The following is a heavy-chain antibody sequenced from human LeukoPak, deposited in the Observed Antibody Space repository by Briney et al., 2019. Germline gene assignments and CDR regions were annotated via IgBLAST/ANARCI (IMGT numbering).Heavy chain of an antibody. D-gene: IGHD5-24*01. CDR2: INHSGST. CDR1: GGSISSSNW. Sequence: SETLSLTCAVSGGSISSSNWWSWVRQPPGKGLEWIGEINHSGSTNYNSSLQSRVTISVDTSKNQFSLKLNSVTAADTAVYYCVRDGYKSRDYWGQGTLVTVSS. CDR3: VRDGYKSRDY. V-gene: IGHV4-4*02. J-gene: IGHJ4*02.